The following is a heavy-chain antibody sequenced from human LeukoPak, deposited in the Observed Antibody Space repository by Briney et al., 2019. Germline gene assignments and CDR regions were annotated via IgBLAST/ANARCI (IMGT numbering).Heavy chain of an antibody. D-gene: IGHD1-26*01. Sequence: GGSLRLSCAASGFTFSSYGMHWVRQAPGKGLEWVAFIRYNGSDKYYADSVKGRFILSRDNSRNTLSLEMNSLRAEDTAVYYCAKDHVGTRSALDYWGQGTLVTVSS. V-gene: IGHV3-30*02. CDR1: GFTFSSYG. J-gene: IGHJ4*02. CDR3: AKDHVGTRSALDY. CDR2: IRYNGSDK.